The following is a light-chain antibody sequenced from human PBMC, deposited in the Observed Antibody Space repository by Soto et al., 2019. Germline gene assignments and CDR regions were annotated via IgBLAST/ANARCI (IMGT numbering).Light chain of an antibody. CDR3: ALYMGSGIWV. J-gene: IGLJ3*02. CDR2: NTN. V-gene: IGLV8-61*01. CDR1: SGSVSINYY. Sequence: QAVVTQEPSFSVSPGRTVTLTCGLSSGSVSINYYPSWYQQTPGQAPRTLIYNTNTRSSGVPDRFSGSILGNKAALTITGAQADDESDYYCALYMGSGIWVFGGGTKVTVL.